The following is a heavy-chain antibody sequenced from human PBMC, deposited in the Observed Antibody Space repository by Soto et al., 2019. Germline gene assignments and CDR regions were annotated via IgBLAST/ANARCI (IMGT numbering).Heavy chain of an antibody. J-gene: IGHJ6*02. V-gene: IGHV4-34*01. D-gene: IGHD3-10*01. CDR1: GGSFSDYY. CDR2: ITHSGST. Sequence: SEPLSLTCALYGGSFSDYYWGWIRQPPGKGLECIGEITHSGSTNYNPSLKSRVTLSVDTSKNQFSLNLTSVTAADTAVYYCARGLRASFGVRLSYYYYGMDVWGQGTTVTVSS. CDR3: ARGLRASFGVRLSYYYYGMDV.